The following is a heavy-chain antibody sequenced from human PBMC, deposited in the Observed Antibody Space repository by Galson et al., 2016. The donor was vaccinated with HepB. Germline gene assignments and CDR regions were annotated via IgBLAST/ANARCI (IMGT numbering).Heavy chain of an antibody. CDR3: VKQKIVVVTTTTYHCFDR. CDR2: LKNSGST. V-gene: IGHV4-39*01. J-gene: IGHJ5*02. Sequence: SETLSLTCTVSGGSVSSTSYSWGWIRQPPGKGLEWIGSLKNSGSTQFNPSLKSRVTISVDTSRNQLSLRLTSVTAADTAVYYRVKQKIVVVTTTTYHCFDRWSQGSLVTISS. CDR1: GGSVSSTSYS. D-gene: IGHD2-21*01.